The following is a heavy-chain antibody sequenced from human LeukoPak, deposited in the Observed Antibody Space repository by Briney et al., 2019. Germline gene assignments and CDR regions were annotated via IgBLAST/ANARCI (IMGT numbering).Heavy chain of an antibody. Sequence: GASVKVTCKASGDTFSSYAISWVRQAPGQGLEWMGGIIPIFGTANYAQKFQGRVTITADESTSTAYMELSSLRSEDTAVYYCARVGDGYSSGWPGYLDWYFDLWGRGTLVTVSS. CDR1: GDTFSSYA. D-gene: IGHD6-19*01. J-gene: IGHJ2*01. CDR3: ARVGDGYSSGWPGYLDWYFDL. CDR2: IIPIFGTA. V-gene: IGHV1-69*13.